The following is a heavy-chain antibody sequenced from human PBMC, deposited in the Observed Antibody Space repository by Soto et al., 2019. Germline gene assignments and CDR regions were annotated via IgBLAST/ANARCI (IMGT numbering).Heavy chain of an antibody. J-gene: IGHJ4*02. CDR3: AKMDRGIALIVVVTGPDY. CDR2: ISGGGGST. Sequence: PGGSLRLSCAASGFTFSNYAMSWVRQAPGKGLEWVSAISGGGGSTYYADSVKGRFTISRDISKNTLYLQMNSLRAEDTAVYYCAKMDRGIALIVVVTGPDYWGQGTLVTVSS. V-gene: IGHV3-23*01. CDR1: GFTFSNYA. D-gene: IGHD3-22*01.